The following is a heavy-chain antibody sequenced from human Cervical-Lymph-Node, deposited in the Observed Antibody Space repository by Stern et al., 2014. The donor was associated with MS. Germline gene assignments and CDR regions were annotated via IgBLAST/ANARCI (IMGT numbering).Heavy chain of an antibody. CDR2: INPNGSVT. CDR1: GYTFTNYY. D-gene: IGHD3-16*01. J-gene: IGHJ4*02. CDR3: TRAVGGVGRE. Sequence: QVQLMQSGPEVKKPGASVMVSCKTSGYTFTNYYIHWVRQAPGQGLEWMGIINPNGSVTASAQKFQGRITMTRDTSTTTVYMRLITLTSEDTAMYYCTRAVGGVGREWGQGTLVFVSS. V-gene: IGHV1-46*01.